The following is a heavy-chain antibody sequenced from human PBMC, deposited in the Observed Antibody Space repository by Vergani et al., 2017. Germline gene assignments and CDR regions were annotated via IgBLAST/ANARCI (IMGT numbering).Heavy chain of an antibody. CDR3: ASAPYCGKGSYSYYYFDY. CDR1: GGTFSSYA. J-gene: IGHJ4*02. Sequence: QVQLVQSGAEVKKPGSSVKVSCKASGGTFSSYAISWVRQAPGQGLEWMGGIIPIFGIANYAQKFQGRVTITEDKSTSTDYMELSSLRSEDTAVYYCASAPYCGKGSYSYYYFDYWGQGTLVTVSS. V-gene: IGHV1-69*17. D-gene: IGHD3-10*01. CDR2: IIPIFGIA.